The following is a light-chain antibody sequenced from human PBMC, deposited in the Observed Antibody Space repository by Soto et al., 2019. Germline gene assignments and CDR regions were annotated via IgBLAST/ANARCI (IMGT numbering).Light chain of an antibody. CDR1: QDISAS. CDR3: QQTFSIPT. J-gene: IGKJ1*01. CDR2: STS. V-gene: IGKV1-39*01. Sequence: DIQMTQSPSSLSASVGDRVTITCQASQDISASLNWYQQKPGKAPKLLMSSTSSLQSGVSSRFSGSGSGTDFTLTISSLQPEDFATYFCQQTFSIPTFGQGTKV.